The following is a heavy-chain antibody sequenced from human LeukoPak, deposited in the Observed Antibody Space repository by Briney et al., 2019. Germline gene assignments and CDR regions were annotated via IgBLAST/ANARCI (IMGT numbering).Heavy chain of an antibody. V-gene: IGHV3-23*01. J-gene: IGHJ4*02. CDR2: IKGSGGDP. D-gene: IGHD2-21*02. Sequence: PGGSLRLSCAASGFAFSTYAMGWVRQAPGKGLEWVSSIKGSGGDPFYADSVKGRLTISRDNSKNMLFLQLNSLRAEDSAVYYCAKGGHDFNPFYWWGQGTLVTVSS. CDR3: AKGGHDFNPFYW. CDR1: GFAFSTYA.